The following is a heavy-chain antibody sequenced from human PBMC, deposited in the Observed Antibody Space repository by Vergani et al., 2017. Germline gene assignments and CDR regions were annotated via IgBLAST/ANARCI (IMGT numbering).Heavy chain of an antibody. CDR2: ISWNSGSI. D-gene: IGHD2-15*01. CDR3: AKDVFVAGTDAFDI. Sequence: VQLVESGGGLVQPGRSLRLSCAASGFTFDDYAMHWVRQAPGKGLEWVSGISWNSGSIGYADSVKGRFTISRDNAKNSLYLQMNSLRAEDTALYYCAKDVFVAGTDAFDIWGQGTMVTVSS. J-gene: IGHJ3*02. CDR1: GFTFDDYA. V-gene: IGHV3-9*01.